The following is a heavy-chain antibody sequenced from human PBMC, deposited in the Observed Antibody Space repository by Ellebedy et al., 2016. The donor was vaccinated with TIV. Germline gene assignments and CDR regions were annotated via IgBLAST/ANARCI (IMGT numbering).Heavy chain of an antibody. CDR1: GFKFSDYG. D-gene: IGHD3-9*01. CDR3: AKALVTGGHYYYYGMDV. CDR2: IRYDGTNN. J-gene: IGHJ6*02. Sequence: PGGSLRLSCAASGFKFSDYGMHWVRQAPGKGLQWVAFIRYDGTNNYYAGSVTGRFTILRDDSKNTVFLQMNSLRAEDTAVYYCAKALVTGGHYYYYGMDVWGQGTTVTVSS. V-gene: IGHV3-30*02.